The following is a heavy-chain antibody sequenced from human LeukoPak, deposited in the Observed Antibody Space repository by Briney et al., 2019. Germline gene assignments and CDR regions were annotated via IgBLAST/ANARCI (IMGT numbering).Heavy chain of an antibody. CDR1: TFSFSIYT. Sequence: GGSLRLSCTDSTFSFSIYTINWVRQVPGRGLEWVSRINSDGSSTSYADSVKGRFTISRDNSKNTLYLQMNSLRAEDTAVYYCAKPFDYWGQGTLVTVSS. CDR3: AKPFDY. V-gene: IGHV3-74*01. D-gene: IGHD1-14*01. J-gene: IGHJ4*02. CDR2: INSDGSST.